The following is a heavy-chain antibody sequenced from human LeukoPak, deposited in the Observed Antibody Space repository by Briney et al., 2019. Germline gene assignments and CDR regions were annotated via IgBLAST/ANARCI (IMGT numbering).Heavy chain of an antibody. CDR2: IYYSGST. CDR1: GGSISSYY. D-gene: IGHD3-3*02. CDR3: ARSEELGYFDY. V-gene: IGHV4-59*01. J-gene: IGHJ4*02. Sequence: RPSGTLSLTCTVSGGSISSYYWSWIRQPPGKGLEWIGYIYYSGSTNYNPSLKSRVTISVDTSKNQFSLKLGSVTAADTAVYYCARSEELGYFDYWGQGTLVTVSS.